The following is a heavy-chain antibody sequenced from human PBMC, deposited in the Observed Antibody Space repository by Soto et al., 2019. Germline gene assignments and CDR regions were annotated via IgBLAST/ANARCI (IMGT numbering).Heavy chain of an antibody. J-gene: IGHJ4*02. D-gene: IGHD4-17*01. V-gene: IGHV1-8*01. CDR3: ARWDYGYYARFDY. Sequence: QVQLVQSGAEVKKAGASVKVSCKASRYTFTSHDINWVRQATGQGLEWMGWMNPNSGNTGYAQKFQGRVNMTRNTSISTAYMELSSLRSEDTAVYYCARWDYGYYARFDYWGQGTLVAVSS. CDR2: MNPNSGNT. CDR1: RYTFTSHD.